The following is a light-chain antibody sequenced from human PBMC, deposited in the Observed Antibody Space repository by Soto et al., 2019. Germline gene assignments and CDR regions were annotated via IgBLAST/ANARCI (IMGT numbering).Light chain of an antibody. CDR1: QSVGSSY. J-gene: IGKJ1*01. CDR2: GAS. Sequence: EIVLTQSPGTLSLSPGERATLSCRASQSVGSSYLAWYQQKPGQAPRLLIYGASSSATDIPDRFSGSGSGTYFTVSISRLEPEEFAVDYCQQYGSSPRTFGQATKVEIK. V-gene: IGKV3-20*01. CDR3: QQYGSSPRT.